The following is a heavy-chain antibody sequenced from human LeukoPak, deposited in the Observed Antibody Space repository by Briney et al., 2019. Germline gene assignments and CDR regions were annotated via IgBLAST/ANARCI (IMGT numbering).Heavy chain of an antibody. V-gene: IGHV3-11*01. CDR2: ISTSGTNI. J-gene: IGHJ4*02. CDR3: ARGNSGYYMGD. D-gene: IGHD3-3*01. CDR1: GFTFTNYY. Sequence: GGSLRLSCAASGFTFTNYYMNWIRQAPGKGLEWVSYISTSGTNIHYADSVKGRFTISRDNTKNSLYLQMNSLRAEDTAVYYCARGNSGYYMGDCGQGTLVTVSS.